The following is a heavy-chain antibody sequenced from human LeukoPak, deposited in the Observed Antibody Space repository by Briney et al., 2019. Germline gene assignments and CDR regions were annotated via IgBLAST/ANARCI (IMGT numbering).Heavy chain of an antibody. Sequence: GGSLRLSCAASGFTFSNYAMHWVRQAPGKGLEWVAVISYDGSNKYYADSVKGRFTISRDNSKNTLYLQMNSLRAEDTAVYYCARGAYYDYVWGSYRYEDFDYWGQGTLVTVSS. J-gene: IGHJ4*02. CDR3: ARGAYYDYVWGSYRYEDFDY. V-gene: IGHV3-30*19. D-gene: IGHD3-16*02. CDR1: GFTFSNYA. CDR2: ISYDGSNK.